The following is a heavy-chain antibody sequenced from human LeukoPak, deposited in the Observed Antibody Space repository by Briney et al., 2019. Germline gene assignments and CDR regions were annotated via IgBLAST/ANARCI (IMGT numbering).Heavy chain of an antibody. Sequence: GGSLRLSCAASGFIFSSYAMSWVRQTPGKGLEWVSGMSGSGGSTYYADSVKGRFTISRDYSKNILYLQMSSLSAEDTAVYYCAKDSRGWLQSGDYFDYWGQGTLVTVSS. J-gene: IGHJ4*02. CDR2: MSGSGGST. D-gene: IGHD5-24*01. CDR3: AKDSRGWLQSGDYFDY. V-gene: IGHV3-23*01. CDR1: GFIFSSYA.